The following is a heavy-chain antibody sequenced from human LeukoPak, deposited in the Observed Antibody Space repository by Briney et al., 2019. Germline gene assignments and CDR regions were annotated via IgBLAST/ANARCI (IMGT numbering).Heavy chain of an antibody. CDR2: INPNSGGT. CDR1: GYTFTGYY. J-gene: IGHJ4*02. D-gene: IGHD3-22*01. V-gene: IGHV1-2*02. Sequence: ASVKVSCKASGYTFTGYYMHWVRQAPGQGLEWMGWINPNSGGTNYAQKFQGRVTMTRDTSISTAYMELSRLRSDDTAVYYCARADDSSGYWGSPAPYYFDCWGQGTLVTVSS. CDR3: ARADDSSGYWGSPAPYYFDC.